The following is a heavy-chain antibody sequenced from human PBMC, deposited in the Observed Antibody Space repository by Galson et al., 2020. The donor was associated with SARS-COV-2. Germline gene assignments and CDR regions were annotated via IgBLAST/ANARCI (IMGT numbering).Heavy chain of an antibody. CDR2: IYSGGNT. CDR3: ARDLETSGWYGY. V-gene: IGHV4-61*09. D-gene: IGHD6-19*01. CDR1: GGSISSGSYY. Sequence: SETLSLTCSVSGGSISSGSYYWSWIRQPAGKGLEWIGHIYSGGNTNYNPSLKSRVTISVDTSKNQFSLKLRSVTAADTAVYYCARDLETSGWYGYWGQGTLVTVSS. J-gene: IGHJ4*02.